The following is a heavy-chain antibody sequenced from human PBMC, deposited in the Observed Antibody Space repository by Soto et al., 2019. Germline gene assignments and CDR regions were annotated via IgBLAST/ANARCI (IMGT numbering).Heavy chain of an antibody. V-gene: IGHV3-66*01. Sequence: GGSLRLSCAASGFTVSLSYLSWVRQVPGEGLEWVSIIYSGGETYYAASVKGRFTMSRDNSKNTLHLQMTSLRAEDTAVYYCARRKYCSSTTCFDFWGQGT. D-gene: IGHD2-2*01. CDR2: IYSGGET. J-gene: IGHJ4*02. CDR1: GFTVSLSY. CDR3: ARRKYCSSTTCFDF.